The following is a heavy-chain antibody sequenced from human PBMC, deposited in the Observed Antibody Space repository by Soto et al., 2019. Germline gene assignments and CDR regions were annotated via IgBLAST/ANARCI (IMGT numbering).Heavy chain of an antibody. CDR1: GFTFSSSE. D-gene: IGHD1-26*01. Sequence: PGGSLRLSCAVSGFTFSSSEMYWVRQAPGKGLEWISYIHPSGQPIFYADSVKGRFTTSRDNANNSVFLQMNSLRAEDTAVYYCARRASRWGQGTMVTVSS. V-gene: IGHV3-48*03. CDR3: ARRASR. CDR2: IHPSGQPI. J-gene: IGHJ3*01.